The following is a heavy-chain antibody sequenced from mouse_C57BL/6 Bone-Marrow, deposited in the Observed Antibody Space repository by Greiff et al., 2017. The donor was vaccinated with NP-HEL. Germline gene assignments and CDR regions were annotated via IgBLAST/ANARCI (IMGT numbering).Heavy chain of an antibody. CDR3: ARGGDYGSSYPYWYCDV. CDR2: IYPRSGNT. Sequence: VQLQESGAELARPGASVKLSCKASGYTFTSYGISWVKQRTGQGLEWIGEIYPRSGNTYYNEKFKGKATLTADKSSSTAYMELRSLTSEDAAVYFCARGGDYGSSYPYWYCDVGGTGTTVTVSS. J-gene: IGHJ1*03. D-gene: IGHD1-1*01. V-gene: IGHV1-81*01. CDR1: GYTFTSYG.